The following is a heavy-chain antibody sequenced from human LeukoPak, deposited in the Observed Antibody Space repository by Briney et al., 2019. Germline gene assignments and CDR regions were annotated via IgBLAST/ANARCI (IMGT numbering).Heavy chain of an antibody. D-gene: IGHD3-22*01. J-gene: IGHJ4*02. CDR2: INHSGST. V-gene: IGHV4-34*01. CDR3: ARGPVEDYDSSGYSPFFDY. Sequence: SETLSLTCTVSGGSVSSYYWSWIRQPPGKGLEWLGEINHSGSTNYNPSLKSRVTISVDTSNNQFSLKLNSVTAADTAVYYCARGPVEDYDSSGYSPFFDYWGQGTLVTVSS. CDR1: GGSVSSYY.